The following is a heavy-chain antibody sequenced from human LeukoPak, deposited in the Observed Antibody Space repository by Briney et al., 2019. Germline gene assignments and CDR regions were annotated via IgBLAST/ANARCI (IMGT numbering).Heavy chain of an antibody. D-gene: IGHD2-2*01. CDR3: ARSYQGGFDY. Sequence: GETLRLSCAASGVTFSSYWLSWIRQAPGKGLEWVANIKQDGSEKYYVDSVKGRFTISRDNAKNSLYLQMNSLRAEDTALYYCARSYQGGFDYWGQGTLVTVSS. CDR1: GVTFSSYW. V-gene: IGHV3-7*01. J-gene: IGHJ4*02. CDR2: IKQDGSEK.